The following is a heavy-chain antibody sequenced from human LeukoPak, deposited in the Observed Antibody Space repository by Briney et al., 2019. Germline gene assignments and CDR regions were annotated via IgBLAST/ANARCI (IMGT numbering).Heavy chain of an antibody. CDR2: IIPILGIA. J-gene: IGHJ4*02. CDR1: GGTFSSYA. Sequence: ASVKVSCKASGGTFSSYAISWVRQAPGQGLEWMGRIIPILGIANYAQKFQGRVTITADKSTSTAYMELSSLRSEDTAVYYCAREFSGANPFDYWGQGTLVAVSS. D-gene: IGHD6-25*01. V-gene: IGHV1-69*04. CDR3: AREFSGANPFDY.